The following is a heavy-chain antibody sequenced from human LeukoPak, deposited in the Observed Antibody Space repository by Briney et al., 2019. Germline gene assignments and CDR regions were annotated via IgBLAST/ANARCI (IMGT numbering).Heavy chain of an antibody. D-gene: IGHD4-23*01. CDR3: ARGGGGHDAFDI. J-gene: IGHJ3*02. Sequence: ASVKVSCKASGYTFSNYYMHWVRQAPGQGLEWMGLINPSGGSTSYAQKFQGRVTMTRDTSTSTVYTELSRLRYEDTAVYYCARGGGGHDAFDIWGQGTMVTVSS. V-gene: IGHV1-46*01. CDR1: GYTFSNYY. CDR2: INPSGGST.